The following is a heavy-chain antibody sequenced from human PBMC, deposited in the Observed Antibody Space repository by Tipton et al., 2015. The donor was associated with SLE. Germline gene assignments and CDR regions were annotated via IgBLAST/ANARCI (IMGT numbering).Heavy chain of an antibody. D-gene: IGHD2-2*01. J-gene: IGHJ3*02. Sequence: SLRLSCAASGFTFSSYSMNWVRQAPGKGLEWVSYISSSSSTIYYADSVKGRFTISRDNAKNPLYLQMNSLRAEDTAVYYCARGGSSVVVPAGAFDIWGQGTMVTVSS. CDR2: ISSSSSTI. CDR1: GFTFSSYS. V-gene: IGHV3-48*01. CDR3: ARGGSSVVVPAGAFDI.